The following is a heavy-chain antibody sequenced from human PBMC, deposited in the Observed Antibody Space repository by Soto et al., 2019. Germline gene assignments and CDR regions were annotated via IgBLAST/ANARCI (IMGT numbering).Heavy chain of an antibody. CDR3: AHALTIVLDWGNYLDY. Sequence: QITSKESGPTLVKPTQTLTLTCTFSGFSLSTSGVGMGWIRQPPGKALEWLALIYWDDDKRYSPSLKSRLTITKDTSKNQVVLTMTNMDPVDTATYYCAHALTIVLDWGNYLDYWGQGTLVTVSS. D-gene: IGHD2-8*01. J-gene: IGHJ4*02. CDR1: GFSLSTSGVG. V-gene: IGHV2-5*02. CDR2: IYWDDDK.